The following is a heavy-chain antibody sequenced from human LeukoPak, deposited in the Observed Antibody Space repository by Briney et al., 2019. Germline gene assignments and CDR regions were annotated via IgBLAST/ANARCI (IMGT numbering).Heavy chain of an antibody. CDR1: RGSISGSIRSYY. CDR3: GRDALVGYFSYYYMDV. D-gene: IGHD2-15*01. J-gene: IGHJ6*03. CDR2: ISNSGST. Sequence: SETLSLTCTVSRGSISGSIRSYYWTWIRQSPVKGLEWIGDISNSGSTSYNPSLKSRVTISIDTSKNQFSLKLSSVTAADTAVYYCGRDALVGYFSYYYMDVWGKGTTVTVSS. V-gene: IGHV4-61*01.